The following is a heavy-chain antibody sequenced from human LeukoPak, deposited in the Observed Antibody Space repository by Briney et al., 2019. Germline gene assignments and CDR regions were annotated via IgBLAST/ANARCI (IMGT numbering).Heavy chain of an antibody. V-gene: IGHV3-30*02. Sequence: GGSLRLSCAASGFTFSSYGMHWVRQAPGKGLEWVAFIRYDGNNKYYADSVKGRFTISRDTSKNTLYLQMNSLRAEDTAVYYCAKEAWGADKYYYYYYMDVWGKGTTVTVSS. CDR3: AKEAWGADKYYYYYYMDV. CDR1: GFTFSSYG. D-gene: IGHD1-26*01. J-gene: IGHJ6*03. CDR2: IRYDGNNK.